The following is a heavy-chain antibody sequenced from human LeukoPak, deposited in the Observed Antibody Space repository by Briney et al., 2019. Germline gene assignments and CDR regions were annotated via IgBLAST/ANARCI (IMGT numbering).Heavy chain of an antibody. Sequence: GGSLRLSCAASGFTFSSYAMHWVRQAPGKGLEWVAVISYDGSNKYYADSVKGRFTISRGNSKNTLYLQMNSLRAEDTAVYYCARSRSSYSSSSGGDYWGQGTLVTVSS. CDR1: GFTFSSYA. D-gene: IGHD6-6*01. CDR3: ARSRSSYSSSSGGDY. CDR2: ISYDGSNK. V-gene: IGHV3-30-3*01. J-gene: IGHJ4*02.